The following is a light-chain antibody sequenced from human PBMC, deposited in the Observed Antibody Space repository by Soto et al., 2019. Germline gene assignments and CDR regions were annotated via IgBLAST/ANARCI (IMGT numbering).Light chain of an antibody. CDR1: QTISSW. Sequence: DIQMTQSPSTLSASVGDRVTITCRASQTISSWLAWYQQKPGKAPKLLIYDVSSLESGVPSRFSGSGSGTEFTLTISSLQPDDFAIYYCQQYNSYPYTFGQGTKLEIK. V-gene: IGKV1-5*01. CDR2: DVS. J-gene: IGKJ2*01. CDR3: QQYNSYPYT.